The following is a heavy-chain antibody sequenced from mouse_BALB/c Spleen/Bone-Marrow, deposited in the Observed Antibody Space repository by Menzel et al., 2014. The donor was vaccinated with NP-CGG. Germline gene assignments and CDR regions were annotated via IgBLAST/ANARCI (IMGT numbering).Heavy chain of an antibody. Sequence: VQLQQSGPELVKPGSSVRISCKASGYTFTSYYIHWVKQRPGQGLEWIGWIYPGNVNTNYNEKFEDEATLTADKSSSTAYMHLSSLTSEDSAVYFCARGDYYRSPMDYWGQGTSVTVSS. CDR3: ARGDYYRSPMDY. J-gene: IGHJ4*01. V-gene: IGHV1S56*01. D-gene: IGHD2-14*01. CDR2: IYPGNVNT. CDR1: GYTFTSYY.